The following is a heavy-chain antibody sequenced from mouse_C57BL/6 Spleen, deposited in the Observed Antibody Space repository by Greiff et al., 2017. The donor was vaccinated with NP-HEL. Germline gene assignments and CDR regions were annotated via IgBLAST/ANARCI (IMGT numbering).Heavy chain of an antibody. J-gene: IGHJ3*01. Sequence: QVQLQQPGAELVKPGASVKVSCKASGYTFTSYWMHWVKQRPGQGLEWIGRIHPSDSDTNYNQKFKGKATLTVDKSSSTAYMQLSSLTSEDSAVYYCAILYDYDGAWFAYWGQGTLVTVSA. CDR2: IHPSDSDT. D-gene: IGHD2-4*01. CDR1: GYTFTSYW. V-gene: IGHV1-74*01. CDR3: AILYDYDGAWFAY.